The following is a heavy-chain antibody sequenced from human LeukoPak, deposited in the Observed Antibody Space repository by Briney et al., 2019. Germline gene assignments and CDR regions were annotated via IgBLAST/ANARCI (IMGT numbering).Heavy chain of an antibody. J-gene: IGHJ4*02. CDR1: GXNFISYW. CDR2: IDPSDSYT. CDR3: ATLYCTNGVCSDFDY. D-gene: IGHD2-8*01. Sequence: GESLRISCKGSGXNFISYWISWVRQMPGKGVEWMGKIDPSDSYTNYSPSFQGHVTISADKSISTAYLQWSSLKASDTAMYYCATLYCTNGVCSDFDYWGQGTLVTVSS. V-gene: IGHV5-10-1*01.